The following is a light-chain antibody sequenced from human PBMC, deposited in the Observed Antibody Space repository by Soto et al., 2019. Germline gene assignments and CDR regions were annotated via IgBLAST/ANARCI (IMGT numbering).Light chain of an antibody. V-gene: IGLV1-40*01. CDR2: GR. CDR3: QTYDSKLDGSV. CDR1: SSNIGAGYD. Sequence: QSVLTQPPSVSGAPGQRVTISCTGSSSNIGAGYDVQWYQQFPGTAPKLLLYGRNRPSGVPDRFSASKSGTSASLTISELQPGDQADYYCQTYDSKLDGSVFGGGTKLTVL. J-gene: IGLJ3*02.